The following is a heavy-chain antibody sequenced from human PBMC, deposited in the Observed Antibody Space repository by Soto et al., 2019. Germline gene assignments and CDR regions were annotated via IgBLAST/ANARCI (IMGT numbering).Heavy chain of an antibody. CDR2: IYYSGST. D-gene: IGHD3-3*01. Sequence: QVQLQESGPGLVKPSQTLSLTCTVSGGSISSGDYYWSWSRQHPGKGLEWIGYIYYSGSTYYHPSIKSRVTISVDTSKNQFSLKLSSVTAADTAVYYCARWWSGSRQGFDPWGQGTLVTVSS. V-gene: IGHV4-31*03. J-gene: IGHJ5*02. CDR3: ARWWSGSRQGFDP. CDR1: GGSISSGDYY.